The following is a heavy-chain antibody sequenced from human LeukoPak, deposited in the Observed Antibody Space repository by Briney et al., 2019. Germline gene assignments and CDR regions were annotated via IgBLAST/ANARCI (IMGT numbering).Heavy chain of an antibody. CDR1: GVSISSSNSY. J-gene: IGHJ4*02. Sequence: SETLSLTCTVSGVSISSSNSYWGWIRQPPGKGLKWIGSIYYTGNTYYNASLKSRVAISIDTSKNQISLRLTSVTATDTAIYYCARQTGSGLFTLPGGQGTLVTVSS. D-gene: IGHD3/OR15-3a*01. CDR2: IYYTGNT. V-gene: IGHV4-39*01. CDR3: ARQTGSGLFTLP.